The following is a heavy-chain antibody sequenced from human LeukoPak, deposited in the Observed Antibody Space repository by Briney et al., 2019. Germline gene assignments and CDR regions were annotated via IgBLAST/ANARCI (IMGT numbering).Heavy chain of an antibody. J-gene: IGHJ4*02. Sequence: PSQTLSLTCTVSGGSISSGGYYWSWSRQHPGKGLEWIGYIYYSGSTYYNPSLKSRVTISVDTSKNQFSLKLSSVTAADTAVYYCAREIVATISGFDYWGQGTLVTVSS. CDR2: IYYSGST. V-gene: IGHV4-31*03. CDR1: GGSISSGGYY. D-gene: IGHD2-15*01. CDR3: AREIVATISGFDY.